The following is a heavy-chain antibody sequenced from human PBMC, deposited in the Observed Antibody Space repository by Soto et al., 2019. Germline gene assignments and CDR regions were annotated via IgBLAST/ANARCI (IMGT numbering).Heavy chain of an antibody. CDR3: AKDLQTGSSPRVYYFDY. V-gene: IGHV3-23*01. CDR1: GFTFSSYA. D-gene: IGHD6-6*01. J-gene: IGHJ4*02. Sequence: GGSLRLSCAASGFTFSSYAMSWIRQAAGKGLEWVSTTSGSGATTFFADSVKGRFTISRDNSKNTLYLQMNSLRAEDTAVYYCAKDLQTGSSPRVYYFDYWGQGTLVTVSS. CDR2: TSGSGATT.